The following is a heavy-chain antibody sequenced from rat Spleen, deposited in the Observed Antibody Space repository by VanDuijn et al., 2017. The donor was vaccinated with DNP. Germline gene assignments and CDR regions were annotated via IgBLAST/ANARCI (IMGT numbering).Heavy chain of an antibody. CDR2: ISYDGGNT. CDR1: GFTFSDYN. J-gene: IGHJ2*01. CDR3: ATRAPGNYYYGGYFEY. D-gene: IGHD1-12*02. V-gene: IGHV5S10*01. Sequence: EVQLVESGGGLVQPGRSLKLSCAASGFTFSDYNMAWVRQAPKKGLEWVAYISYDGGNTYYGDSVKGRFTISRDNAKSTLYLQIDSLRSEDTATYYCATRAPGNYYYGGYFEYWGQGVMVTVSS.